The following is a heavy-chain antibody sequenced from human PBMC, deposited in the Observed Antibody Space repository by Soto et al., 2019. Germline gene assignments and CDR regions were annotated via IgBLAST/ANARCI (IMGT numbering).Heavy chain of an antibody. CDR2: ISGSGDST. V-gene: IGHV3-23*01. Sequence: EVQLLESGGGLVQPGGSLRLSCAASGFTFSSYAMNWVRQAPGKGLEWVSVISGSGDSTYYADSVKGRFTISRDNSKNTLYLQMTSLRAEDTAVYYCARRSSSWYFDYWCQGTLVTVSS. CDR3: ARRSSSWYFDY. D-gene: IGHD6-13*01. CDR1: GFTFSSYA. J-gene: IGHJ4*02.